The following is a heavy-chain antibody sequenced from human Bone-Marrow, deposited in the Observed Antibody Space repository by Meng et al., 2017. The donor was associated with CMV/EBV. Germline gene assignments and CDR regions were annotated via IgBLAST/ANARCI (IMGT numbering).Heavy chain of an antibody. CDR3: ARSYDSSGWGWFDP. J-gene: IGHJ5*02. Sequence: GESLKISCAASGFTFDDYTMHWVCQAPGKGLEWVSLISWDGGSTYYADSVKGRFTISRDNSKNSLYLQMNSLRTEDTALYYCARSYDSSGWGWFDPWGQGTRVTGYS. V-gene: IGHV3-43*01. D-gene: IGHD3-22*01. CDR2: ISWDGGST. CDR1: GFTFDDYT.